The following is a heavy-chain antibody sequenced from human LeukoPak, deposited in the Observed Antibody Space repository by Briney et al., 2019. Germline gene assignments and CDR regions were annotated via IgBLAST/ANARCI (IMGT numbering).Heavy chain of an antibody. CDR1: GFSFDEYA. J-gene: IGHJ3*02. V-gene: IGHV3-9*01. Sequence: PGRSLRLSCVAPGFSFDEYAMHWVRQAPGKGLEWVSGIARNSGTVGYADSVKGRFTISRDNAKNSLYLQMNSLRAEDTALYYCAKDIEGLGYCTNGVCWGAFDIWGLGTMVTVSS. D-gene: IGHD2-8*01. CDR2: IARNSGTV. CDR3: AKDIEGLGYCTNGVCWGAFDI.